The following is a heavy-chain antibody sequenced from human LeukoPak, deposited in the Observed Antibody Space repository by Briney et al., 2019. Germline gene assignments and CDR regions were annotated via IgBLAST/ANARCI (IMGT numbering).Heavy chain of an antibody. J-gene: IGHJ6*04. D-gene: IGHD3-3*01. CDR3: ARGSSFWSGYFLPDV. CDR1: GGSISSYY. CDR2: IYYSGST. Sequence: SETLSLTCTVSGGSISSYYWSWIRQPPGKGLEWIGYIYYSGSTNYNPSLKSRVTISVDTSKNQFSLKLSSVTAADTAVYYCARGSSFWSGYFLPDVWGKGTTVTVSS. V-gene: IGHV4-59*01.